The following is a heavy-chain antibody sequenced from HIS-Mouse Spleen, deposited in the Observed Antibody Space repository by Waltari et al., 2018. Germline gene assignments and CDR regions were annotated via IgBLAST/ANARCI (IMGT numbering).Heavy chain of an antibody. Sequence: QVQLVQSGAEVKKPGASVKVSCKASGYTFTGYYMHWVRQAPGQGLEWMGRINRNGGGTNYEQKFQGRVTMTRDTSISTAYMELSRLRSDDTAVYYCAREDNDPFDYWGQGTLVTVSS. J-gene: IGHJ4*02. D-gene: IGHD1-1*01. CDR1: GYTFTGYY. CDR3: AREDNDPFDY. CDR2: INRNGGGT. V-gene: IGHV1-2*02.